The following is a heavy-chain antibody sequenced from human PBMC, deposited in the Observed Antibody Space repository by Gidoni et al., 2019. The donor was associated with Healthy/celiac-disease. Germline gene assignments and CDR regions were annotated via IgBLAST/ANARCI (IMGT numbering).Heavy chain of an antibody. CDR2: IDWDDDK. V-gene: IGHV2-70*04. CDR3: ARIPLGYCTNGVCAGGAFDI. Sequence: QVTLKESGPALVKPTQTLTLTCTFSGFSLSTRGLRVSWIRQPPGKALEWLARIDWDDDKFYSTSLKTRLTISKDTSKNQVVLTMTNMDPVDTATYYCARIPLGYCTNGVCAGGAFDIWGQGTMVTVSS. CDR1: GFSLSTRGLR. J-gene: IGHJ3*02. D-gene: IGHD2-8*01.